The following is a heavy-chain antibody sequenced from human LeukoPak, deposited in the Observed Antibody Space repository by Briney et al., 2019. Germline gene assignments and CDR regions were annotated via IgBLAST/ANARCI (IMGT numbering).Heavy chain of an antibody. J-gene: IGHJ5*02. CDR1: GFTFSSYS. D-gene: IGHD6-19*01. V-gene: IGHV3-48*01. Sequence: GGSLRLSCAASGFTFSSYSMNWVRQAPGKGLEWVSYISSSSSTIYYADSVKGRFTISRDKAKNSPYLQMNSLRAEDTAVYYCARGVSPTPGYSSGWYRVNGNWFDPWGQGTLVTVSS. CDR3: ARGVSPTPGYSSGWYRVNGNWFDP. CDR2: ISSSSSTI.